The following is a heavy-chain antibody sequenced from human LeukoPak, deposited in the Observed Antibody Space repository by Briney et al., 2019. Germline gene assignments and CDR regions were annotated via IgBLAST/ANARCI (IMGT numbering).Heavy chain of an antibody. CDR2: INFDETNA. CDR1: GFAFSNFV. CDR3: GRGGNGIDV. D-gene: IGHD2-8*01. J-gene: IGHJ3*01. V-gene: IGHV3-74*01. Sequence: GGSLRLSCAASGFAFSNFVMHWFRQAPGKGLVWVSRINFDETNAHAASVKGRFTISRDNAKNTLYLQMNGLRAEDTAVYFCGRGGNGIDVWGQGTTVIVSS.